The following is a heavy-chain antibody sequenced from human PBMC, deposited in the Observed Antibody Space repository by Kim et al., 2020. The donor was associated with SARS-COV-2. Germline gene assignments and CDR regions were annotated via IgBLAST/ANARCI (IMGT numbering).Heavy chain of an antibody. CDR3: ARDRQGFGQQLVPLDAFDI. CDR1: GFTFSSYG. J-gene: IGHJ3*02. V-gene: IGHV3-33*01. Sequence: GGSLRLSCAASGFTFSSYGMHWVRQAPGKGLEWVAVIWYDGSNKYYADSVKGRFTISRDNSKNTLYLQMNSLRAEDTAVYYCARDRQGFGQQLVPLDAFDIWGQGTMVTVSS. CDR2: IWYDGSNK. D-gene: IGHD6-13*01.